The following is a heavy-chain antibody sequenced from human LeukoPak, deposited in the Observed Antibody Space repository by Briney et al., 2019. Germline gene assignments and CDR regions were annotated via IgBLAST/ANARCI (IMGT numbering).Heavy chain of an antibody. J-gene: IGHJ3*01. V-gene: IGHV4-59*08. CDR2: IYYSGST. CDR3: ARHDGSSWYYAFDV. D-gene: IGHD6-13*01. Sequence: ETLSLTCTVSGVSISSYYWSWIRQPPGKGLEWIGYIYYSGSTNYSPSLKSRVTISLDTSKNQFSLKLSSVTAADTAVYYCARHDGSSWYYAFDVWGQGTMVTVSS. CDR1: GVSISSYY.